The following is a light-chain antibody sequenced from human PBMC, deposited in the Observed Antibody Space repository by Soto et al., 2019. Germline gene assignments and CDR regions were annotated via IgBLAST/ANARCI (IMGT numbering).Light chain of an antibody. J-gene: IGKJ1*01. CDR1: QGISNY. Sequence: DIQMTQSPSSLSASVGDRVTITCRASQGISNYLAWWQQKPGKVPKLLIYAASTLQSGVPPRFSGSGSGTDFTLTISSLQPEDVATYYCQKSNSAPRTFGQGTKVDIK. CDR3: QKSNSAPRT. V-gene: IGKV1-27*01. CDR2: AAS.